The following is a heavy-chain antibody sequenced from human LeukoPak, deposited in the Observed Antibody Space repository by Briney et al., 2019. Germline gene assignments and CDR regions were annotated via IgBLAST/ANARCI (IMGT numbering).Heavy chain of an antibody. V-gene: IGHV3-48*02. J-gene: IGHJ4*02. CDR1: GFTFSSYS. CDR3: ARDPPNRSSGWYYFDY. Sequence: GGSLRLSCAASGFTFSSYSMNWVRQAPGKGLEWVSYISSSSTIYYADFVKGRFTISRDNAKNSLYLQMNSLRDEDTAVYYCARDPPNRSSGWYYFDYWGQGTLVTVSS. CDR2: ISSSSTI. D-gene: IGHD6-19*01.